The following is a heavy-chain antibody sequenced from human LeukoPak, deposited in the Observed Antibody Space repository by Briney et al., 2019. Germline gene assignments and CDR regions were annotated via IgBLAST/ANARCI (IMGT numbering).Heavy chain of an antibody. J-gene: IGHJ4*02. V-gene: IGHV3-23*01. CDR1: GFTFSSYA. CDR2: ISGSGGST. D-gene: IGHD5-18*01. CDR3: AREVQDTAMVLFDY. Sequence: GGSLRLSCAASGFTFSSYAMSWVRQAPGKGLEWVSSISGSGGSTYYADSVKGRFTISRDNAKNSLYLQMNSLRAEDTAVYYCAREVQDTAMVLFDYWGQGTLVTVSS.